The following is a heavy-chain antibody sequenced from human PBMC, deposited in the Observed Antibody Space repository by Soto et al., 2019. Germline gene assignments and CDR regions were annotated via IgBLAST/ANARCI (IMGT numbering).Heavy chain of an antibody. J-gene: IGHJ4*02. CDR3: ARVSRGYYDS. V-gene: IGHV4-34*01. CDR1: GDSFNNYF. Sequence: SETLSLTCAVYGDSFNNYFWTWIRQSPGKGLEWIGEINHSGSANYSPSLGSRVTISVDKSKKQFSLKLTSVTAAATAVYYCARVSRGYYDSWGQGTLVTV. CDR2: INHSGSA.